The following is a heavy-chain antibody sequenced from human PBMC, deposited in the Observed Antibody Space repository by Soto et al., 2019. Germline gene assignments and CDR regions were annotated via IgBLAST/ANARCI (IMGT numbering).Heavy chain of an antibody. CDR3: ASSQGDY. CDR2: LSWDGETT. CDR1: GFTFDDHN. Sequence: EVHLVESGGVVVQPGGSLRLSCAASGFTFDDHNMHWVRQASGKGLEWVSPLSWDGETTYYADSVKGRFTISRDNSKNSLYLQMNALTTEDTALYYCASSQGDYWGQGTLVTVAS. J-gene: IGHJ4*02. V-gene: IGHV3-43*01.